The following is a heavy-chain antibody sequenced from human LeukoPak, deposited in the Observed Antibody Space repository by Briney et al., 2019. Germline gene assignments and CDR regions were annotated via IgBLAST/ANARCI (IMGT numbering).Heavy chain of an antibody. CDR1: GFTFKLYE. CDR3: ARLPTLTPMGY. CDR2: TDRSGSIK. D-gene: IGHD4-17*01. Sequence: GGSLRLSCEASGFTFKLYEMNWVRQAPGKGLEWISNTDRSGSIKYYADSVKGRFTISRDNAKNSLYLQMNSLRGEDTAVYYCARLPTLTPMGYWGQGTLVPVSS. V-gene: IGHV3-48*03. J-gene: IGHJ4*02.